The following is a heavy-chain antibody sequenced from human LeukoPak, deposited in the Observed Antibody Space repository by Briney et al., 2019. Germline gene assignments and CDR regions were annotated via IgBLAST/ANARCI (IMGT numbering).Heavy chain of an antibody. CDR3: TRVGYIDEGIDY. J-gene: IGHJ4*02. D-gene: IGHD5-24*01. CDR1: GFPFSSDW. Sequence: GGSLRLSCVASGFPFSSDWMTWVRQAPGKWLEWVANIKQDGSKKSYVDSVKGRFTISRDNAKNSLYLQMNSLRAEDTAIYYCTRVGYIDEGIDYWGQGTLVTVSS. CDR2: IKQDGSKK. V-gene: IGHV3-7*04.